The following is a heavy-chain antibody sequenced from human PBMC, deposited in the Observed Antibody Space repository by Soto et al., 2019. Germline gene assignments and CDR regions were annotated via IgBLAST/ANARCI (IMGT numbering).Heavy chain of an antibody. CDR2: INAGNGNT. V-gene: IGHV1-3*01. CDR3: ARWGNQLLYAPDYYGMDV. Sequence: ASVKVSCKASGYTFTSYAMHWVRQAPGQRLEWMEWINAGNGNTKYSQKFQGRVTITRDTSASTAYMELSSLRSEDTAVYYCARWGNQLLYAPDYYGMDVWGQGTTVIVSS. J-gene: IGHJ6*02. CDR1: GYTFTSYA. D-gene: IGHD2-2*02.